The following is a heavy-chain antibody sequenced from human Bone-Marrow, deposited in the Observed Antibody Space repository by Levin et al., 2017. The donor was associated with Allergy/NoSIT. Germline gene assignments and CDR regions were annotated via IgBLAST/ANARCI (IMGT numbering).Heavy chain of an antibody. CDR3: ARIRPDILTGYPYFDY. CDR1: GFTFDDYG. V-gene: IGHV3-20*04. J-gene: IGHJ4*02. D-gene: IGHD3-9*01. CDR2: INWNGGST. Sequence: ETLSLTCAASGFTFDDYGMSWVRQAPGKGLEWVSGINWNGGSTGYADSVKGRFTISRDNAKNSLYLQMNSLRAEDTALYYCARIRPDILTGYPYFDYWGQGTLVTVSS.